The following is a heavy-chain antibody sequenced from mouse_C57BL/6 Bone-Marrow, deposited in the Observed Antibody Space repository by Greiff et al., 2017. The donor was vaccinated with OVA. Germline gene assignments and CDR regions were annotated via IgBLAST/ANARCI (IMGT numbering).Heavy chain of an antibody. V-gene: IGHV1-55*01. CDR1: GYTFTSYW. D-gene: IGHD3-2*02. J-gene: IGHJ3*01. CDR3: ARSPQQLRLLAY. Sequence: QVQLQQPGAELVKPGASVKMSCKASGYTFTSYWITWVKQRPGQGLEWIGDIYPGSGSTNYNEKFKSKATLTVDTASSTAYMQLSSLTSEDSAVDYGARSPQQLRLLAYWGQGTLVTVSA. CDR2: IYPGSGST.